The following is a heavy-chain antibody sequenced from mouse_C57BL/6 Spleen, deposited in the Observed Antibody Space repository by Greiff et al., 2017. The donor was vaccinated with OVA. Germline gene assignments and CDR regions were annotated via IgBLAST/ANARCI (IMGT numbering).Heavy chain of an antibody. CDR3: ARPAYHWYFDV. D-gene: IGHD6-5*01. CDR1: GFTFSDYG. V-gene: IGHV5-17*01. J-gene: IGHJ1*03. Sequence: EVMLVESGGGLVKPGGSLKLSCAASGFTFSDYGMHWVRQAPEKGLEWVAYISSGSSTIYYADTVKGRFTISRDNAKNTLFLQMTSLRSEDTAMYYCARPAYHWYFDVWGTGTTVTVSS. CDR2: ISSGSSTI.